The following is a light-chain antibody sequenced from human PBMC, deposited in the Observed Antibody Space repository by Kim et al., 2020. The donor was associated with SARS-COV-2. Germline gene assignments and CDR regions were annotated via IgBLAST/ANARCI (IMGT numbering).Light chain of an antibody. CDR3: SAWDSSLTTWV. J-gene: IGLJ3*02. CDR1: INNVGDQG. CDR2: RNN. V-gene: IGLV10-54*01. Sequence: LTQPPSVSKDLRQTATLTCTGNINNVGDQGAAWLQQHQGHPPKLLSYRNNNRPSGISERLSASRSGNTASLTITGLQPEDEADYYCSAWDSSLTTWVLGGGTQQTVL.